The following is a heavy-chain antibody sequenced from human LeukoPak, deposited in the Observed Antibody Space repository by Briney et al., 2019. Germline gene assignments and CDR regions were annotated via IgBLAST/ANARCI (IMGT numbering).Heavy chain of an antibody. J-gene: IGHJ4*02. Sequence: PSETLSLTCAAYGGSFSGYYWSWIRQPPGKGLEWIGEINHCGSTNYNPSLKSRVTISVDTSKNQFSLKLSSVTAADTAVYYCARVTYSSAVDYWGQGTLVTVSS. CDR2: INHCGST. D-gene: IGHD6-19*01. CDR3: ARVTYSSAVDY. V-gene: IGHV4-34*01. CDR1: GGSFSGYY.